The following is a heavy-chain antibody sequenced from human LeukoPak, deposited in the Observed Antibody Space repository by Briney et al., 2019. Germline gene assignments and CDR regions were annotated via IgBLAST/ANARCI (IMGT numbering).Heavy chain of an antibody. CDR2: ITDSGGRT. CDR1: GFTFTTYA. V-gene: IGHV3-23*01. D-gene: IGHD1-14*01. Sequence: GGSLRLSCAASGFTFTTYAMNWVRRAPGKGLEWVSAITDSGGRTYYADSVKGRFTISRDNSKNTLYMQMNSLRAEDTAVYYCAKSGNYYYYYMDVWGKGTTVTVSS. J-gene: IGHJ6*03. CDR3: AKSGNYYYYYMDV.